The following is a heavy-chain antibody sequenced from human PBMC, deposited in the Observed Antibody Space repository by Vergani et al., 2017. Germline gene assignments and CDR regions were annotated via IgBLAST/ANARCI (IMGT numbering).Heavy chain of an antibody. J-gene: IGHJ6*02. D-gene: IGHD1-26*01. CDR1: GYSFTSYW. CDR2: IDPSDSYT. V-gene: IGHV5-10-1*03. Sequence: EVQLVQSGAEVKKPGESLRISCKGSGYSFTSYWISWVRQMPGKGLEWMGRIDPSDSYTNYSPSFQGHVTISADKSISTAYLQWSSLKASDTAMYYCARNLVGATSVRLVVGDGMDVWGQGTTVTVSS. CDR3: ARNLVGATSVRLVVGDGMDV.